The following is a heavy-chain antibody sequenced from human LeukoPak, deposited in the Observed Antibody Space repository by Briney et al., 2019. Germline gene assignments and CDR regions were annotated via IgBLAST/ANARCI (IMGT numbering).Heavy chain of an antibody. CDR1: GFIFSSYW. J-gene: IGHJ4*02. Sequence: PGGSLRLSCAASGFIFSSYWMHWVRQAPGKGLVWVSRINSDGSSTSYADSVKGRFTISRDNAKNTLYLQMNSLRAEDTAVYYCASTPAPRASIAAREFDYWGQGTLVTVSS. CDR3: ASTPAPRASIAAREFDY. CDR2: INSDGSST. V-gene: IGHV3-74*01. D-gene: IGHD6-6*01.